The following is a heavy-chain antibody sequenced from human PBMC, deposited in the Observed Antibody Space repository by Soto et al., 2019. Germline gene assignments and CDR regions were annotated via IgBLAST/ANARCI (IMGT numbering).Heavy chain of an antibody. J-gene: IGHJ4*02. CDR2: TRNKANGYTT. CDR1: GFTFSDHY. Sequence: EVQLVESGGGLVQPGGSLRLSCAASGFTFSDHYMDWVRQAPGKGLEWVGRTRNKANGYTTEYAASGKGRFTISRDDSKNSLYLQMNSLKTEDTAVYYCARDEGSGSYDYWGQGTLVTVSS. V-gene: IGHV3-72*01. CDR3: ARDEGSGSYDY. D-gene: IGHD3-10*01.